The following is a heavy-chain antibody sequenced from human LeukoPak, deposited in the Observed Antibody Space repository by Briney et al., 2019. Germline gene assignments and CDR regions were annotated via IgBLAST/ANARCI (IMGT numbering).Heavy chain of an antibody. J-gene: IGHJ4*02. CDR2: ISYDGSNK. Sequence: PGRSLRLSCAASGFTFSSYGMHWVRQAPGKGLEWVAVISYDGSNKYYADSVKGRFTISRDNSKNTLYLQMNSLRAEDTAVYYCAKDRGSWYDYVWGSYVLDYWGQGTLVTVSS. V-gene: IGHV3-30*18. CDR1: GFTFSSYG. D-gene: IGHD3-16*01. CDR3: AKDRGSWYDYVWGSYVLDY.